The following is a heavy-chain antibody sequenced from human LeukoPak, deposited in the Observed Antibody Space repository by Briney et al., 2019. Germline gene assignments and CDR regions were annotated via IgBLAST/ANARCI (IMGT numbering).Heavy chain of an antibody. D-gene: IGHD6-13*01. CDR2: IVVGSGNT. CDR3: AADPRFIAAAGTDLNWFDP. V-gene: IGHV1-58*01. CDR1: GFTFTSSA. J-gene: IGHJ5*02. Sequence: GTSVKVSCKASGFTFTSSAVQWVRQARGQRLEWIGWIVVGSGNTNYAQKFQERVTITRDMSTSTAYMELSSLRSEDTAVYYCAADPRFIAAAGTDLNWFDPWGQGTLVTVSS.